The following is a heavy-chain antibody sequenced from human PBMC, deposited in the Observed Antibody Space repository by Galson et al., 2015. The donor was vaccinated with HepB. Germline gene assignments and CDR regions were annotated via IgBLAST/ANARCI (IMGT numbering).Heavy chain of an antibody. CDR1: GFTVSSNY. D-gene: IGHD6-19*01. V-gene: IGHV3-53*05. CDR3: APQMEAVAGDLDS. Sequence: SLRLSCAASGFTVSSNYMSWVRQAPGKGLEWVSVIYSGGSTYYADSVKGRFTISRDNAKKLLYLQMNSLRPEDTAVYYCAPQMEAVAGDLDSWGQGALVIVPS. CDR2: IYSGGST. J-gene: IGHJ4*02.